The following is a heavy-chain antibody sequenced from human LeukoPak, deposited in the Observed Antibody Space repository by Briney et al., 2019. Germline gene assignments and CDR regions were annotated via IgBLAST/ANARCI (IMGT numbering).Heavy chain of an antibody. CDR3: AKDTVVVVAATPDY. CDR2: ISGSGSST. V-gene: IGHV3-23*01. J-gene: IGHJ4*02. D-gene: IGHD2-15*01. CDR1: GFTFSSYA. Sequence: GGSLRLSCAASGFTFSSYAMIWVRQAPGEGLEWVSAISGSGSSTYYADSVKGRFTISRDNSKNTLFLQMNSLRAEDTAVYYCAKDTVVVVAATPDYWGQGTLVTVSS.